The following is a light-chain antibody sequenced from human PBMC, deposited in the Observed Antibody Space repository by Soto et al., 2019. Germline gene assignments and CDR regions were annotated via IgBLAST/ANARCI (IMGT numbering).Light chain of an antibody. Sequence: IDLTDSPATLSVSLGEVATLSCRASQSVSSKLAWYQQTPGQAPRLLIYGASTRAAGIPARFSGSRSGTDFTLTISSLQPDDFATHYCQQYKSYPLTCGGATKVDIK. CDR1: QSVSSK. V-gene: IGKV3-15*01. J-gene: IGKJ4*01. CDR2: GAS. CDR3: QQYKSYPLT.